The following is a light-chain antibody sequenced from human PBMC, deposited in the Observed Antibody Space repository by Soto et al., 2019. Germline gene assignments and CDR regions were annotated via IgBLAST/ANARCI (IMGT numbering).Light chain of an antibody. CDR3: QQYGSSST. J-gene: IGKJ1*01. CDR2: GAA. CDR1: QSVRGSY. Sequence: SPCNLSLSPRERATLSCRASQSVRGSYVGWYQQKPGQATRLLIFGAASRATGIPDRFSGRGSGTDSTLTISILEPEYFAVYYCQQYGSSSTFGQGTKVDIK. V-gene: IGKV3-20*01.